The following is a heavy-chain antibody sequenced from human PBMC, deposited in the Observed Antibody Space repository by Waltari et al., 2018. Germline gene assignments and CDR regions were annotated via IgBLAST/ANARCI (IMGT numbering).Heavy chain of an antibody. CDR1: GFTFRTYA. Sequence: EVQLLESGGGLVQPGGSLTLSCAASGFTFRTYAMGWVRQAPGKGLDGVSGIIENGNDKYYADSVKGRFTISRDNSKNTLYLQMNSLRAEDTALYYCAKSTSLDSWGQGTLVTVSS. CDR2: IIENGNDK. J-gene: IGHJ4*02. CDR3: AKSTSLDS. V-gene: IGHV3-23*01. D-gene: IGHD2-2*01.